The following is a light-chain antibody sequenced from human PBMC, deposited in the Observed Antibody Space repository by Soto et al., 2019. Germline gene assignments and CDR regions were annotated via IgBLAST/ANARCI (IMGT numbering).Light chain of an antibody. Sequence: DIQMTQSPSTLSGSVGDRATITCRASQTISSWLAWYQQKPGKAPKLLIYKASTLKSGVPSRFSGSGSGTEFTLTISSLQPDDFATYYCQHYNSYSEAFGQVTKVDIK. V-gene: IGKV1-5*03. CDR1: QTISSW. CDR3: QHYNSYSEA. CDR2: KAS. J-gene: IGKJ1*01.